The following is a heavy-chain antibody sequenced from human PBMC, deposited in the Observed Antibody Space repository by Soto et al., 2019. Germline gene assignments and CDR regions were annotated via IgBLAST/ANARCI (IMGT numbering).Heavy chain of an antibody. V-gene: IGHV3-7*03. CDR2: INQDESQK. CDR1: GFTFSGHW. D-gene: IGHD3-22*01. Sequence: GGSLRLSCAASGFTFSGHWMTWVRQAPGKGLEWVAHINQDESQKYYVDSVKGRFTISRDNAKNSLYLQMNSLKTEDTAVYYCTTSHYYYDSSGSIDAFDIWGQGTMVTVSS. CDR3: TTSHYYYDSSGSIDAFDI. J-gene: IGHJ3*02.